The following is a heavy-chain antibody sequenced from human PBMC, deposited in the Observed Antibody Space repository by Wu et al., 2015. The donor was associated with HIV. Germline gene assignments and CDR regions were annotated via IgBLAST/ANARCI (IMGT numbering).Heavy chain of an antibody. D-gene: IGHD6-13*01. Sequence: QVQLVHSGAEVMKPGASAKVSCQTSGYTFSDYFLHWVRQAPGQGLEWMAWINPTNGDTNFAQTFQGRVTVTRDTSISTVYMEFSSLKSDDTAVYFCARGVRRYSGSWYLGYWGQGTLVTVSS. CDR1: GYTFSDYF. J-gene: IGHJ4*02. CDR2: INPTNGDT. CDR3: ARGVRRYSGSWYLGY. V-gene: IGHV1-2*02.